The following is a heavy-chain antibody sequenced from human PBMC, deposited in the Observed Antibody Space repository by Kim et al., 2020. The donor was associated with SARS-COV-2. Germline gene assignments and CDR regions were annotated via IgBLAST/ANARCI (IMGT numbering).Heavy chain of an antibody. J-gene: IGHJ3*02. D-gene: IGHD6-6*01. CDR1: GGSFSGYY. V-gene: IGHV4-34*01. CDR2: INHSGST. Sequence: SETLSLTCAVYGGSFSGYYWSWIRQPPGKGLEWIGEINHSGSTNYNPSLKSRVTISVDTSKNQFSLKLSSVTAADTAVYYCARGASRIAARGDAFDIWGQGTMVTVSS. CDR3: ARGASRIAARGDAFDI.